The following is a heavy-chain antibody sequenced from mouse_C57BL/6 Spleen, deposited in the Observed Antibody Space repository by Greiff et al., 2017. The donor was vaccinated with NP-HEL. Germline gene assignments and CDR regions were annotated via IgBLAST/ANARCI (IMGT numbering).Heavy chain of an antibody. V-gene: IGHV14-3*01. CDR3: ARDNGSSPSCYAMDY. D-gene: IGHD1-1*01. CDR1: GFNFKNTY. J-gene: IGHJ4*01. CDR2: IDPGNGNT. Sequence: EVQLQQSVAELVRPGASVKLSCTASGFNFKNTYMHWVKQRPEQGLEWIGRIDPGNGNTKYAPKFQGKATITADTYSNTAYLQLSSLTSEDTAIYYCARDNGSSPSCYAMDYWGQGTSVTVSS.